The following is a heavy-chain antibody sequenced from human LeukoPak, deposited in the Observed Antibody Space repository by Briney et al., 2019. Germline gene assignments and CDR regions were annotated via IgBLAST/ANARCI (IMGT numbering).Heavy chain of an antibody. J-gene: IGHJ4*02. V-gene: IGHV3-48*04. CDR2: INSSSGTI. Sequence: GGSLRLSCAASGFKLIGYSMNWVRQAPGRGLEWVSYINSSSGTIFYADSVKGRFIISRDNAKNSLYLQMNSLRAEDTAVYYCAKEGDNTGYRYFDDRGQGTLVTVSS. CDR1: GFKLIGYS. CDR3: AKEGDNTGYRYFDD. D-gene: IGHD3-22*01.